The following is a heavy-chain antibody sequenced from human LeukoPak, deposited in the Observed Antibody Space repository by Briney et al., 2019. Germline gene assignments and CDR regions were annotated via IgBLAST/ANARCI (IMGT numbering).Heavy chain of an antibody. D-gene: IGHD3-10*01. CDR1: GGSISSYY. Sequence: SETLSLTCTVSGGSISSYYWSWIRQPPGKGLEWIGYIYYSGSTNYNPSLKSRVTISVDTSKNQFSLKLSSVTAADTAVYYCARSITMVRGVMYYYYYMDVWGKGTTVTVPS. CDR3: ARSITMVRGVMYYYYYMDV. J-gene: IGHJ6*03. CDR2: IYYSGST. V-gene: IGHV4-59*01.